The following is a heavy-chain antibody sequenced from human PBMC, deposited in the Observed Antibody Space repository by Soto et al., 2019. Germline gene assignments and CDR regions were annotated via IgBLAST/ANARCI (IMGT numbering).Heavy chain of an antibody. CDR3: ARGLGNQNIVVVPAAVTLPDY. CDR1: GYTFTSYG. Sequence: QVQLVQSGAEVKKPGASVKVSCKASGYTFTSYGISWVRQAPGQGLEWMGWISAYNGNTNYAQKLQGRVTMTTDTSTSTAYMELRSLRSDDTAVYYCARGLGNQNIVVVPAAVTLPDYLGQGTLVTVYS. CDR2: ISAYNGNT. J-gene: IGHJ4*02. D-gene: IGHD2-2*01. V-gene: IGHV1-18*01.